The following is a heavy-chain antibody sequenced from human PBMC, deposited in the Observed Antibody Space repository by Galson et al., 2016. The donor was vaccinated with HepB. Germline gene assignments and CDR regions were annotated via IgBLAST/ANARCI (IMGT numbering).Heavy chain of an antibody. V-gene: IGHV3-11*06. Sequence: SLRLSCAASGFTFSDFYMTWMRRAPGKSLEWASYISHSNGYTDYADSVKGRFFISRDNVRNSLFLQMSSLRAEDTALYFCARGRAPKTLDTFDIWGQGTMVTVSS. J-gene: IGHJ3*02. CDR3: ARGRAPKTLDTFDI. CDR1: GFTFSDFY. CDR2: ISHSNGYT.